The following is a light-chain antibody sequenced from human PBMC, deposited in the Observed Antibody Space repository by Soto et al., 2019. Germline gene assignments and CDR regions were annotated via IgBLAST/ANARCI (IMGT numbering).Light chain of an antibody. J-gene: IGKJ3*01. CDR2: DAS. CDR1: QSVSSY. V-gene: IGKV3-11*01. Sequence: EILLPQSPSTLSLSPGERATLSCRASQSVSSYVAWYQQKPGPAPRLLIYDASKRATGIPARFSGSVSGTDCTLTISSLEPEDFGVYYCQERSNWTQTFGPGTEVDVK. CDR3: QERSNWTQT.